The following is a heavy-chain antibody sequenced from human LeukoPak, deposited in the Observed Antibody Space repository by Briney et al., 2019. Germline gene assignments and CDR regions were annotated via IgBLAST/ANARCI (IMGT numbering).Heavy chain of an antibody. V-gene: IGHV3-23*01. CDR2: ISGSGGST. J-gene: IGHJ5*02. D-gene: IGHD5-18*01. CDR3: AKVYTALVTFNWFDP. CDR1: GFTFSSYA. Sequence: PGGSLRLSCAASGFTFSSYAMTWVRQAPGKGLEWVSVISGSGGSTYYADSVKGRFTISRDNSKNTLYLQMSSLRAEDTVVYYCAKVYTALVTFNWFDPWGQGTLVTVSS.